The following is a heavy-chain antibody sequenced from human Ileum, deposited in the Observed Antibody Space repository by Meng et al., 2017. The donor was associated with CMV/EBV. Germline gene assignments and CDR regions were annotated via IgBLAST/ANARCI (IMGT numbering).Heavy chain of an antibody. CDR1: GFTFANFQ. J-gene: IGHJ5*01. CDR2: ITSSGDIK. D-gene: IGHD2-2*01. Sequence: GGSLRLSCAASGFTFANFQMNWVRQAPGKGLEWISYITSSGDIKYYADSVKGRFTITRDNTENSLLLQMNSLRADDTAFYFCARDAAPAAPNWFDFWGQGTLVTVSS. CDR3: ARDAAPAAPNWFDF. V-gene: IGHV3-48*03.